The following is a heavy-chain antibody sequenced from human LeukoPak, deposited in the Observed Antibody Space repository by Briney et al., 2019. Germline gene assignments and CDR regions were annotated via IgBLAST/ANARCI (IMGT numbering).Heavy chain of an antibody. CDR1: GFTVSSSY. CDR3: ARDSGGRSGGDI. J-gene: IGHJ4*02. V-gene: IGHV3-53*04. D-gene: IGHD2-21*02. Sequence: GGALRLSCAASGFTVSSSYMSWVRQAPGKGLEWVSVLYAGDRTNYPDSVKGRFTISRHNSKNILYLQMNSLTLEDTAVYYCARDSGGRSGGDIWGQGTLVTVSS. CDR2: LYAGDRT.